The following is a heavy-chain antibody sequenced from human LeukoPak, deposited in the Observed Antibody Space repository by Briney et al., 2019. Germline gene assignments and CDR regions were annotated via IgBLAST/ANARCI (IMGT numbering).Heavy chain of an antibody. Sequence: TGGTLRLSCPAFGFTFSSYSMNWVRQAPWKGLEWVSSISSSSSYIYYADSVKGRFTISRDNAKNSLYLQMNSLRAEDTAVYYCARVGSGSSSYGYYHMDVWGKGTTVTVSS. V-gene: IGHV3-21*01. J-gene: IGHJ6*03. CDR2: ISSSSSYI. CDR1: GFTFSSYS. D-gene: IGHD6-6*01. CDR3: ARVGSGSSSYGYYHMDV.